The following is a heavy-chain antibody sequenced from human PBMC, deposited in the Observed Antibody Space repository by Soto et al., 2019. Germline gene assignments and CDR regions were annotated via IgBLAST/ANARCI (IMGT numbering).Heavy chain of an antibody. CDR3: ARLMYYYGSGSYRFYY. J-gene: IGHJ4*02. Sequence: QVQLQESGPGLVKPSETLSLTCTVSGGSISSYYWSWIRQPPGKGLEWIGYIYYSGSTNYNPSLKSRVTISVDTSNNQFSLKLSSVTAADTAVYYCARLMYYYGSGSYRFYYWGQGTLVTVSS. D-gene: IGHD3-10*01. V-gene: IGHV4-59*08. CDR1: GGSISSYY. CDR2: IYYSGST.